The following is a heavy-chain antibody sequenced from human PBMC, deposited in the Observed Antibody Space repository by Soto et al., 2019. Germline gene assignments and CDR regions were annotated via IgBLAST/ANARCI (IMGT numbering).Heavy chain of an antibody. CDR1: GGSIDSADFV. Sequence: PSETLSLTCTVSGGSIDSADFVWSWIRQPPGEGLEWIGYIYNSGSTSYNPSLRSRVSISVDTSKDQFSLKLSSVTAADTAVYYCARESRVNDYYYGLDVWGQGTTVTVSS. V-gene: IGHV4-30-4*01. J-gene: IGHJ6*02. CDR2: IYNSGST. D-gene: IGHD3-10*01. CDR3: ARESRVNDYYYGLDV.